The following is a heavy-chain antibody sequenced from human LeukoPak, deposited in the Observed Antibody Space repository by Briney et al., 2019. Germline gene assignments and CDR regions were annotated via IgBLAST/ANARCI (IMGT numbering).Heavy chain of an antibody. CDR1: GFTFSSYA. V-gene: IGHV3-23*01. D-gene: IGHD3-9*01. CDR3: AKSGYDILTVSLFFDY. J-gene: IGHJ4*02. CDR2: ISGSGGST. Sequence: GGSLRLSCAASGFTFSSYAMSWVRQAPGKGLEWVSAISGSGGSTYYADSVKGRFTISRDNSKNTLYLQMNSLRAEDTAVYYCAKSGYDILTVSLFFDYWGQGTLVTVSS.